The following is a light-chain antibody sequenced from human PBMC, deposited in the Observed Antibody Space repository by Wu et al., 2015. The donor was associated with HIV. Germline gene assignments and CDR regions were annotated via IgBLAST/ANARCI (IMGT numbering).Light chain of an antibody. Sequence: DILMTQSPATLSVSPGGRVTLSCRASQIIATNLAWYQQKPGQPPRLLIYDASTRATGFPARFRGGGSGTEFTLTISTLQSEDVAVYYCQQYDDSWGGLMYTFGQGTKLEIK. CDR1: QIIATN. CDR3: QQYDDSWGGLMYT. J-gene: IGKJ2*01. CDR2: DAS. V-gene: IGKV3-15*01.